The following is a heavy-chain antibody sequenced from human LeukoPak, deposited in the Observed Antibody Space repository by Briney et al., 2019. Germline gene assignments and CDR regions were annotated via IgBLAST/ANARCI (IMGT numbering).Heavy chain of an antibody. J-gene: IGHJ4*02. Sequence: ASVKVSCKASGYTFTSYDINWVRQATGQGLEWMGWMNPNSGNAGYAQKFQGRVTMTRNTSISTAYMELSSLRSEDTAVYYCARTLSGWYGGYFDYWGQGTLVTVSS. CDR1: GYTFTSYD. V-gene: IGHV1-8*01. CDR2: MNPNSGNA. CDR3: ARTLSGWYGGYFDY. D-gene: IGHD6-19*01.